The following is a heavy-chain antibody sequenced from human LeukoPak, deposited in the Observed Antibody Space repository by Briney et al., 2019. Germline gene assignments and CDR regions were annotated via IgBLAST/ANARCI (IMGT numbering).Heavy chain of an antibody. CDR3: ARPSHSRGLALAV. J-gene: IGHJ6*02. CDR2: IYYSGST. D-gene: IGHD6-19*01. V-gene: IGHV4-59*08. CDR1: GGSISSYY. Sequence: SETLSLTCTVSGGSISSYYWGWIRQPPGKGLEWIGYIYYSGSTNYNPSLKSRVTISVDTSKNQFSLKLSSVTAADTAVYYCARPSHSRGLALAVWGQGTTVTVSS.